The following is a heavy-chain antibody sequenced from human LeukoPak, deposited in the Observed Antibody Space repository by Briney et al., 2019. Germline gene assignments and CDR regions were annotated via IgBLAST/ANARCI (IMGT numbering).Heavy chain of an antibody. J-gene: IGHJ4*02. CDR3: TRLGGIAVAGTRGDFDY. CDR1: GFTFSGSA. CDR2: IRSKANSYAT. Sequence: PGGSLKLSCAASGFTFSGSAMHWVRQASGKGLEWVGRIRSKANSYATAYAASVKGRFTISRDDSKNTAYLQMNSLKTEDTAVYYCTRLGGIAVAGTRGDFDYWGQGTLVTVSP. D-gene: IGHD6-19*01. V-gene: IGHV3-73*01.